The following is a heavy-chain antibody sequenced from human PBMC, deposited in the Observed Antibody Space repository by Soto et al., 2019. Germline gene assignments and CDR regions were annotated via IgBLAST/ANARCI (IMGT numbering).Heavy chain of an antibody. Sequence: SETLSLTCTVSGGSISSYYWSWIRQPPGKGLEWIGYIYYSGSTNYNPSLKSRVTISVDTSKNQFSLKLSSVTAADTAVYYRARESPRGSYRTVYFDHWGQGTLVPVSP. D-gene: IGHD1-26*01. CDR3: ARESPRGSYRTVYFDH. CDR1: GGSISSYY. CDR2: IYYSGST. J-gene: IGHJ4*02. V-gene: IGHV4-59*01.